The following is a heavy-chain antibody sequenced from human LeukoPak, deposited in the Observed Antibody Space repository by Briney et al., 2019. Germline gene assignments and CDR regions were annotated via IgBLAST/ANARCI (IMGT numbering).Heavy chain of an antibody. CDR1: GFTFSYYW. Sequence: PGGSLRLSCEASGFTFSYYWMSWVRQAPGKGLEWVANIKQDGSEIYYVDSVKGRFTISRDNGKNSLYLQMNSLRAEDTAVYYCARDFIWGQGTLVTVSS. D-gene: IGHD3-10*01. CDR3: ARDFI. V-gene: IGHV3-7*05. J-gene: IGHJ4*02. CDR2: IKQDGSEI.